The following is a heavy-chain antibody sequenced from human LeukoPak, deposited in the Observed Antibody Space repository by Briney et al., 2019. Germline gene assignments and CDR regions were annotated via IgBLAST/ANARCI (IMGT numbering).Heavy chain of an antibody. CDR3: VQDTPRYGGDDFVY. V-gene: IGHV3-30*02. Sequence: PGGSLRLSCAASGFTFSNYAIHWVRQAPGKWLEWVAFIRHDGNDKYYADSVKGRFTVSRDNSRDTLSLQMNSLSIEDMAVYFCVQDTPRYGGDDFVYWGRGTLVTVSS. J-gene: IGHJ4*02. CDR1: GFTFSNYA. CDR2: IRHDGNDK. D-gene: IGHD3-10*01.